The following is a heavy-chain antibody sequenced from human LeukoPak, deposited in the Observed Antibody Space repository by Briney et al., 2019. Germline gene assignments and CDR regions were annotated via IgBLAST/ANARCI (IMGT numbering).Heavy chain of an antibody. J-gene: IGHJ6*02. CDR1: GFTFSNNW. V-gene: IGHV3-7*01. CDR3: AREGEGSGSYFSSLYYYYYGMDV. Sequence: PGGSLRLSCAASGFTFSNNWMSWVRQAPGKGLEWVANIKQDGSEKYYVDSVKGRFTISRDNAKNSLYLQMNSLRAEDTAVYYCAREGEGSGSYFSSLYYYYYGMDVWGQGTTVTVSS. D-gene: IGHD3-10*01. CDR2: IKQDGSEK.